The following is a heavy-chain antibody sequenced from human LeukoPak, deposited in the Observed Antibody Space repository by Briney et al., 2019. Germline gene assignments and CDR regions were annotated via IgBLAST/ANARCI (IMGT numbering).Heavy chain of an antibody. D-gene: IGHD3-16*01. CDR1: GYSTTTGNY. V-gene: IGHV4-38-2*01. CDR3: ARVGGAFDV. J-gene: IGHJ3*01. CDR2: IYHSGST. Sequence: SETLSLTCAVSGYSTTTGNYWGWVRQPPGKRPEWIGSIYHSGSTYYNPSLKSRVTISVDTSKNQFSLKLSSLIAADTAVYYCARVGGAFDVWGQGTMVTVSS.